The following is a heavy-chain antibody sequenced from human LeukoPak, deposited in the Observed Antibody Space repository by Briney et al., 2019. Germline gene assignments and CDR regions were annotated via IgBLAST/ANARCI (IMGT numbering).Heavy chain of an antibody. Sequence: GGSLRLSCAASGFTFSSYAMHWVRQAPGKGLEWVAVISYDGSNKYYADSAKGRFTISRDNSKNTLYLQMNSLRAEDTAVYYCARDSTYYYDSRGFDYWGRGTLVTVSS. CDR3: ARDSTYYYDSRGFDY. D-gene: IGHD3-22*01. J-gene: IGHJ4*02. CDR2: ISYDGSNK. V-gene: IGHV3-30-3*01. CDR1: GFTFSSYA.